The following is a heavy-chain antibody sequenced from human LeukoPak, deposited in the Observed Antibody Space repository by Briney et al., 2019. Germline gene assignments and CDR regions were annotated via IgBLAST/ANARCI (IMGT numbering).Heavy chain of an antibody. CDR2: INHSGST. D-gene: IGHD5-18*01. V-gene: IGHV4-34*01. CDR3: ARGGLWSPYYYYGMDV. Sequence: SETLSLTCAVYGGSFSGYYWSWIRQPPGEGLEWIGEINHSGSTNYNPSLKSRVTISVDTSKNQFSLKLSSVTAADTAVYYCARGGLWSPYYYYGMDVWGQGTTVTVSS. CDR1: GGSFSGYY. J-gene: IGHJ6*02.